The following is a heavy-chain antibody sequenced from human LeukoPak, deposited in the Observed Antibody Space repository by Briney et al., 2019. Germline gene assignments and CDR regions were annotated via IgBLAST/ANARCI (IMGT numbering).Heavy chain of an antibody. J-gene: IGHJ4*02. CDR2: IRWNSGSI. V-gene: IGHV3-9*01. CDR1: GFTFDDYA. CDR3: AKDMSYSSGWSNHFDY. Sequence: PGRSLRLSCAASGFTFDDYAMHWVRQAPGKGLEWVSGIRWNSGSIGYADSVKGRFTISRDNAKNSLYLQMNSLRAEDTALYYCAKDMSYSSGWSNHFDYWGQGTLVTVSS. D-gene: IGHD6-19*01.